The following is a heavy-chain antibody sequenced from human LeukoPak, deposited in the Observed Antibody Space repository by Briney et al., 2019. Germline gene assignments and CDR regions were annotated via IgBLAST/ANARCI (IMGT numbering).Heavy chain of an antibody. CDR1: GFTFSNYW. J-gene: IGHJ4*02. V-gene: IGHV3-74*01. CDR2: INIDGTVR. Sequence: GGSLTLACAASGFTFSNYWMYWVRQATGKGLVWVSGINIDGTVRYADSVKGRFTISRDNAKNTLYLQMNSLRAEDTAIYYCSRLAGIMGGSKWGQGTLVTISS. CDR3: SRLAGIMGGSK. D-gene: IGHD3-16*01.